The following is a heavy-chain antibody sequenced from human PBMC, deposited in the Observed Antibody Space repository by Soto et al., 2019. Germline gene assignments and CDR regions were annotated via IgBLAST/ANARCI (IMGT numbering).Heavy chain of an antibody. Sequence: PSETLSLTCTVSGGSISSSSYYWGWVRQPPGKGLEWIGSIYHSGSTYYNPSLKSRVTISVDTSKNQFSLKLSSVTAADTAVYYCASDRFGEIDPWGQGTLVTVSS. CDR2: IYHSGST. CDR1: GGSISSSSYY. D-gene: IGHD3-10*01. J-gene: IGHJ5*02. V-gene: IGHV4-39*07. CDR3: ASDRFGEIDP.